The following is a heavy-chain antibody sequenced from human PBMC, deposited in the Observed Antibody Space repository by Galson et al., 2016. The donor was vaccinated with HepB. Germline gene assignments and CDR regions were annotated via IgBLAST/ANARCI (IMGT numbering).Heavy chain of an antibody. CDR3: AHSLFYDDIRGRRNGGYYFAY. CDR1: GFSLTTNGVG. D-gene: IGHD3-16*01. V-gene: IGHV2-5*01. Sequence: PALVKPTQTLTLTCTFSGFSLTTNGVGVGWIRQPPGKALEWVALIYWNSDNLFSPSLKGRLTIIKDTSKKQVVLTMTKMEPVDTATYYCAHSLFYDDIRGRRNGGYYFAYWGLGTPVTVSS. J-gene: IGHJ4*02. CDR2: IYWNSDN.